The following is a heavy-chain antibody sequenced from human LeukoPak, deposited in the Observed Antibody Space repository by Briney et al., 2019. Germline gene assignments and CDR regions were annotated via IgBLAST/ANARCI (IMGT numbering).Heavy chain of an antibody. CDR1: GYSFTDYY. CDR2: INPTIGGT. Sequence: ASVKVSCKASGYSFTDYYIHWVRQAPGQGLEWMGWINPTIGGTNYAQSFQGRVTMTSDTAISTAYMEVRRLRSDDTAVYYCARDSSRCPQIYDIVTGYSTDYWGQGTLVTVSS. CDR3: ARDSSRCPQIYDIVTGYSTDY. D-gene: IGHD3-9*01. J-gene: IGHJ4*01. V-gene: IGHV1-2*02.